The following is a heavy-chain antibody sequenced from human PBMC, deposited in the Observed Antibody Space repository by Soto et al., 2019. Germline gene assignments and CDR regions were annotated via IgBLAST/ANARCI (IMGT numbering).Heavy chain of an antibody. CDR2: ISAYNGNT. CDR3: ARDSVVVVAAIPDY. CDR1: GYTFTSYG. J-gene: IGHJ4*02. V-gene: IGHV1-18*01. Sequence: ASVKVSCKASGYTFTSYGTSWVRQAPGQGLEWMGWISAYNGNTNYAQKLQGRVTMTTDTSTSTAYMELRSLRSDDTAVYYCARDSVVVVAAIPDYWGQGTLVTVSS. D-gene: IGHD2-15*01.